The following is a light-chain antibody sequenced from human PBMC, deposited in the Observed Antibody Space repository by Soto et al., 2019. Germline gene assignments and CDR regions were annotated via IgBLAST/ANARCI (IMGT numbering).Light chain of an antibody. CDR1: QGMSTY. CDR3: QQLNRYPT. CDR2: AAY. Sequence: IQVTQSPSSLSAPVGDRITITCRASQGMSTYLAWYQQKPGKAPKLLIYAAYTLQSGVPSRFSGGGSGTDFTLTISSLQPEDFATYYCQQLNRYPTFGGGTKVEIK. J-gene: IGKJ4*01. V-gene: IGKV1-9*01.